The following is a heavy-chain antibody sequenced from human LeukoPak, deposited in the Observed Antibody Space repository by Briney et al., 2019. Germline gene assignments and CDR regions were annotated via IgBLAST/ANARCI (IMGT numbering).Heavy chain of an antibody. V-gene: IGHV3-48*01. Sequence: GGSLRLSCAASEFTFTSHAMTWVRQAPGKGLEWVSYISSSSSTIYYADSVKGRFTISRDNAKNSLYLQMNSLRAEDTAVYYCARGPRFNWNYEEFDYWGQGTLVTVSS. D-gene: IGHD1-7*01. CDR2: ISSSSSTI. CDR1: EFTFTSHA. CDR3: ARGPRFNWNYEEFDY. J-gene: IGHJ4*02.